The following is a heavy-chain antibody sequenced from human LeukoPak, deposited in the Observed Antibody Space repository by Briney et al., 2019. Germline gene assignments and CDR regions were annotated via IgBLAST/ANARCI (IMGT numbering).Heavy chain of an antibody. Sequence: PSETLSLTCTVSGGSISSYYWSWIRQPPGKGLEWIGYIYYSGSTNSNPSLKSRVTISVDPSKKQFSLKLSSVTAADTAVYYCASHGIAAAGFAEYFQHWGQGTLVTVSS. V-gene: IGHV4-59*01. CDR3: ASHGIAAAGFAEYFQH. D-gene: IGHD6-13*01. J-gene: IGHJ1*01. CDR1: GGSISSYY. CDR2: IYYSGST.